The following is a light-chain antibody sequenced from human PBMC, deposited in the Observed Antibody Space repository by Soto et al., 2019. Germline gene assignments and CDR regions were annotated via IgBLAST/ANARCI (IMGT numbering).Light chain of an antibody. Sequence: QSVLTQPPSVSGAPGQRVTISCTGSSSNIGACYDVHWYQQLPGTAPKLLIYGNSNRPSGVPDRFSGSKSGTSASLAITGLQAEDEADYYCQSYDSSLSAVVFGGGTKVTVL. V-gene: IGLV1-40*01. CDR3: QSYDSSLSAVV. CDR2: GNS. CDR1: SSNIGACYD. J-gene: IGLJ2*01.